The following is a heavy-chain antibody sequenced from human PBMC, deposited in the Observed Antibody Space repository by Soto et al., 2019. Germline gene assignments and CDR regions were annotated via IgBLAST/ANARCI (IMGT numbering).Heavy chain of an antibody. J-gene: IGHJ4*02. Sequence: EVQLLESGGGLVQPGGSLRLSCAASGFIFSSYAMSWVRQAPGKGLEWVSAISGSGGSTYYADSVKGRFTISRDNSKNTLYLQMNSLRAEDTAVYYCAKDLWEYSSSSVAFDYWGQGTLVTVSS. V-gene: IGHV3-23*01. D-gene: IGHD6-6*01. CDR3: AKDLWEYSSSSVAFDY. CDR2: ISGSGGST. CDR1: GFIFSSYA.